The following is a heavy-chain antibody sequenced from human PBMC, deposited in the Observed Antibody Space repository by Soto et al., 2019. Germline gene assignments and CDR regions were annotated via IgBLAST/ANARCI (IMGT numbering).Heavy chain of an antibody. CDR1: GFTFSNYG. D-gene: IGHD2-8*01. V-gene: IGHV3-30*18. CDR2: ISYDGNNK. J-gene: IGHJ5*01. Sequence: QVQLVESGGGVVQPWRSLRLSCAASGFTFSNYGIHWVRQAPGKGLEWVAVISYDGNNKYYADSVEGRFTISRDNSKNTVYLQMNSLRDEDSSMYYCAQDTGYCTKGVCLSNWFDSWGQGTLVTVSS. CDR3: AQDTGYCTKGVCLSNWFDS.